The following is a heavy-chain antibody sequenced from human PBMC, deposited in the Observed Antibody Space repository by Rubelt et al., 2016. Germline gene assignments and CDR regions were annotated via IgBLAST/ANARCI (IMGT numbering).Heavy chain of an antibody. CDR1: GFIFSKYN. Sequence: EVQLVESGGGLVQRGGSLRLSCAASGFIFSKYNMHWVRQAPGKGLEWISYISTDSGLVYYADSVQGRVTISRDNAKNLLFLSIGNLGAADPVVYYFARDNSGSGSDSIDYWGQGTLVSVSS. D-gene: IGHD3-10*01. CDR3: ARDNSGSGSDSIDY. CDR2: ISTDSGLV. J-gene: IGHJ4*02. V-gene: IGHV3-48*01.